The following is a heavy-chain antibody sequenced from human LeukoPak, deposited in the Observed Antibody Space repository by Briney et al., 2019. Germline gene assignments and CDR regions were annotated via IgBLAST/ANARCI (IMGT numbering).Heavy chain of an antibody. D-gene: IGHD2-21*02. J-gene: IGHJ4*02. CDR1: GYTFNTHS. CDR3: ARGKTMVYCGGDCYRFDN. V-gene: IGHV1-2*02. Sequence: GASVKVSCKASGYTFNTHSITWVRQAPGQGLEWMGWINPNSGRTNYAQKFQGRVTMTGDTSISTAYMELSRLLSGDTAVYYCARGKTMVYCGGDCYRFDNWGQGTLVTVSS. CDR2: INPNSGRT.